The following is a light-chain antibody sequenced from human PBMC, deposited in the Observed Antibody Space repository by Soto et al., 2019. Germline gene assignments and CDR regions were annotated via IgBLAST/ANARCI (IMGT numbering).Light chain of an antibody. CDR1: QSVSSNY. CDR2: AAS. J-gene: IGKJ4*01. CDR3: QQHADWPLT. Sequence: ENVLTQSPGTLSLSPGERATLSCRASQSVSSNYVAWYQQKPGQAPGLLIYAASTRATGIPARFSGSGSGTDFTLTISSLEPEDFAVYYCQQHADWPLTFGGGTKVDIK. V-gene: IGKV3D-20*02.